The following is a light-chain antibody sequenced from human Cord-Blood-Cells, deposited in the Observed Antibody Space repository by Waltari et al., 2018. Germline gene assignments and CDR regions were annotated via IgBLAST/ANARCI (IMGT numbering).Light chain of an antibody. CDR2: EGS. CDR3: SSYAGSFYV. V-gene: IGLV2-8*01. CDR1: SSDVGGYNY. J-gene: IGLJ1*01. Sequence: QSALTQPPSASGSPGQSVTISCTGTSSDVGGYNYVSWYQQHPGKAPKLMIYEGSKRPSGVPDRFSGSKSGNTASLTVSGLQAEDEADYYCSSYAGSFYVFGTGTKVTVL.